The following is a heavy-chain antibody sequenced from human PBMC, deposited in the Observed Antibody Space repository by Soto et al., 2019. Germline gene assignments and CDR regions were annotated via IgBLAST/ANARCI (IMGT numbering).Heavy chain of an antibody. CDR1: TFSMYS. J-gene: IGHJ5*02. CDR3: TRDEGGSYDSWFHP. Sequence: EVQVVESGGGLVKPGGSLTLSCNFTFSMYSMNWVRQAPGKGLEWVASISSGAAYIKYADSVQGRFTISRDNAKNSVSLQMSILRVEDTAVYFCTRDEGGSYDSWFHPWGQGTQVTVSA. V-gene: IGHV3-21*01. CDR2: ISSGAAYI. D-gene: IGHD1-26*01.